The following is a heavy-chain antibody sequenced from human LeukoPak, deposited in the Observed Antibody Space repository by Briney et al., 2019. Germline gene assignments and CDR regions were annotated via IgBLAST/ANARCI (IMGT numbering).Heavy chain of an antibody. D-gene: IGHD6-6*01. CDR2: VFHSGNT. CDR1: GYSISSTYY. CDR3: ARDRSVGVLPAPPFDF. V-gene: IGHV4-38-2*02. Sequence: SETLSLTCTVSGYSISSTYYWGWIRQPPGKGLEWVGSVFHSGNTYYNPSLKSRLTISADTSKNQFSLTLTSVTAADTAVYYCARDRSVGVLPAPPFDFWGQGTLVAVSS. J-gene: IGHJ4*02.